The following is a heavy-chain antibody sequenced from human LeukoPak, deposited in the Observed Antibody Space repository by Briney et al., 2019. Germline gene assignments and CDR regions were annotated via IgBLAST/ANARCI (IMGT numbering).Heavy chain of an antibody. V-gene: IGHV1-18*01. J-gene: IGHJ3*02. D-gene: IGHD3-3*01. Sequence: ASVKVSCKASGYTFISYGISWVRQAPGQGLEWMGWISAYNGNTNYAQKLQGRVTMTTDTSTSTAYMELRSLRSDDTAVYYCARDQSPPITIFGVVTLGAFDIWGQGTMVTVSS. CDR3: ARDQSPPITIFGVVTLGAFDI. CDR1: GYTFISYG. CDR2: ISAYNGNT.